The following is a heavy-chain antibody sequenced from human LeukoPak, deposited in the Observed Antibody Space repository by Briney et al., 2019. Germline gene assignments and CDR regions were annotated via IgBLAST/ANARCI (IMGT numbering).Heavy chain of an antibody. V-gene: IGHV1-2*02. CDR2: INPNSGGT. CDR3: ARVFWSGYSGDY. J-gene: IGHJ4*02. Sequence: GASVKVSCKASGYTFTCYYMHWVRQAPGQGLEWMGWINPNSGGTNYAQKFQGRVTMTRDTSISTAYMELSRLRSDDTAVNYCARVFWSGYSGDYWGQGTLVTVSS. CDR1: GYTFTCYY. D-gene: IGHD3-3*01.